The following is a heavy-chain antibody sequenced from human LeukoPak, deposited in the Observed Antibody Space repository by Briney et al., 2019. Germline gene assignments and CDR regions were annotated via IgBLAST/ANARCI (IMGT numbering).Heavy chain of an antibody. Sequence: GGSLRLSCAASGFIFSSYSMNWVRQAPGKGLEWVSSISSSSTYIYYADSVKGRFTISRDNAKNSLYLQMNSLRAEDTAVYYCARDYYSSSRHAFDIWGQGTMVTVSS. V-gene: IGHV3-21*01. D-gene: IGHD6-13*01. CDR1: GFIFSSYS. CDR2: ISSSSTYI. CDR3: ARDYYSSSRHAFDI. J-gene: IGHJ3*02.